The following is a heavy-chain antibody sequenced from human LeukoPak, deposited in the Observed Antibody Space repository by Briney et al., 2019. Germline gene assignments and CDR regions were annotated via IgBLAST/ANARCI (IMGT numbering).Heavy chain of an antibody. Sequence: ASVKVSCKASGYTFTGYYMHWVRQAPGQGLEWMGRINPNSGGTNYAQEFQGRVTMTRDTSISTAYMELSRLRSDDTAVYYCARRFIAAAGKYYFDYWGQGTLVTVSS. CDR2: INPNSGGT. CDR3: ARRFIAAAGKYYFDY. CDR1: GYTFTGYY. J-gene: IGHJ4*02. D-gene: IGHD6-13*01. V-gene: IGHV1-2*06.